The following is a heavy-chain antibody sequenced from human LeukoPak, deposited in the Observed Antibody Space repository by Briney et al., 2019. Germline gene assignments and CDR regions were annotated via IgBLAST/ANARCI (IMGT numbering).Heavy chain of an antibody. CDR2: IYPGDSDT. CDR1: GYSLTSYW. V-gene: IGHV5-51*01. CDR3: ARPGSSGPYYFDY. D-gene: IGHD6-19*01. J-gene: IGHJ4*02. Sequence: GESLKISCKGSGYSLTSYWIGRVRQMPGKGLEWMGIIYPGDSDTRYSPSFQGQVTISADKSTSTAYLQWSSLKASDTAMYYCARPGSSGPYYFDYWGQGTLVTVSS.